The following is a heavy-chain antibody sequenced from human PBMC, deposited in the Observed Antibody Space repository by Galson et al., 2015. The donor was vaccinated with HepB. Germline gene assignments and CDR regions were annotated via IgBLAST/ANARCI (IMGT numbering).Heavy chain of an antibody. D-gene: IGHD3-10*01. CDR1: GFSLSTSGMC. J-gene: IGHJ6*02. V-gene: IGHV2-70*11. CDR2: IDWDDDK. CDR3: ARTYYGSGSYYYYYGMDV. Sequence: PALVKPTQTLTLTCTFSGFSLSTSGMCVSWIRQPPGKALEWLARIDWDDDKYYSTSLKTRLTISKDTSKNQVVLTMTNMDPVDTATYYCARTYYGSGSYYYYYGMDVWGQGTTVTVSS.